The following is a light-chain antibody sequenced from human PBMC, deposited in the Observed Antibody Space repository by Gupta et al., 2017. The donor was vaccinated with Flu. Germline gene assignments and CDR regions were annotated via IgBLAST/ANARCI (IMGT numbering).Light chain of an antibody. CDR2: GTS. J-gene: IGKJ1*01. CDR1: QSVGSRY. Sequence: MVLPQSLGPLPSSPGERATLSCRASQSVGSRYLAWYQQKPGQAPRLLIYGTSTRATGIPDRFSGSGSGTDFTLTISRLDPEDFAVYFCQQYENTPRTFGQGTKVEIK. CDR3: QQYENTPRT. V-gene: IGKV3-20*01.